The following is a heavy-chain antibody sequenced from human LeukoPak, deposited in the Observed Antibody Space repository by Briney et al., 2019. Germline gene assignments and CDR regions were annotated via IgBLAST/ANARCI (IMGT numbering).Heavy chain of an antibody. CDR1: GFTASSYA. CDR3: AKGGSDYDDHGYSFDY. J-gene: IGHJ4*02. CDR2: ISSSGGNT. D-gene: IGHD1-26*01. V-gene: IGHV3-23*01. Sequence: GRSLRLSCAAAGFTASSYAMSWVRQAPGKGLEWVSAISSSGGNTYYADSVKGRFTISRDNSKNTLYLQMNSLRAEDTAVYYCAKGGSDYDDHGYSFDYWGQGALVTVSS.